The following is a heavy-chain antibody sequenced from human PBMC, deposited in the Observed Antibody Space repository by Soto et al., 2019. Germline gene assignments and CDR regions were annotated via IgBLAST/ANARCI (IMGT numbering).Heavy chain of an antibody. J-gene: IGHJ4*02. V-gene: IGHV4-59*08. Sequence: PSETLSLTCTVSGGSISSYDWSCIRQHPGKVMEWIGYIYYSGSTNYNASHKSRVTISVDTSKKQFYLKLSSVTVADTAVYYCATRYGGTFDYWGQGTLVTLSS. CDR1: GGSISSYD. CDR3: ATRYGGTFDY. CDR2: IYYSGST. D-gene: IGHD2-15*01.